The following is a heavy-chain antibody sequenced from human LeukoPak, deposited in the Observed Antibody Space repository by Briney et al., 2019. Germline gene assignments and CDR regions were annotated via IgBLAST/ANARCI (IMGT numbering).Heavy chain of an antibody. CDR3: ARSAPLVLRYFDWLPNWFDP. Sequence: SETLSLTCAVYGGSFSSYYWSWIRQPPGKGLEWIGEINHSGSTNYNPSLKSRVTISVGTSKNQFSLKLGSVTAADTAVYYCARSAPLVLRYFDWLPNWFDPWGQGTLVTVSS. D-gene: IGHD3-9*01. V-gene: IGHV4-34*01. CDR1: GGSFSSYY. CDR2: INHSGST. J-gene: IGHJ5*02.